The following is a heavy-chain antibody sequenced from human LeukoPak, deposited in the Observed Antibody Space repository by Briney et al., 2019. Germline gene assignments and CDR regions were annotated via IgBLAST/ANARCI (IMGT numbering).Heavy chain of an antibody. V-gene: IGHV4-59*12. Sequence: SETLSLTCTVSGGSISSYYWSWIRQPPGKGLEWIGYIYHSGSAYSNPSLKSRVTISVDRSKNQFSLKLSSVTAADTAVYYCATETKGYYDFWSGPPGDYYYYMDVWGKGTTVTVSS. CDR1: GGSISSYY. CDR2: IYHSGSA. J-gene: IGHJ6*03. D-gene: IGHD3-3*01. CDR3: ATETKGYYDFWSGPPGDYYYYMDV.